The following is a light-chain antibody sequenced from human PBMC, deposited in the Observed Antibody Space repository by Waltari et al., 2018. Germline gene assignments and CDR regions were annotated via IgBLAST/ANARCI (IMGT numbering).Light chain of an antibody. Sequence: QSALTQPASVSGSPGQSITISCTGTSNDVGYFDLVSWYQQHPGKAPKLLIYQVTKRPSEISDRFSGSKSGSTASLTISGLQSEDEADYYCSSYAGDNRLIFGGGTKVTVL. J-gene: IGLJ2*01. CDR1: SNDVGYFDL. CDR2: QVT. V-gene: IGLV2-23*02. CDR3: SSYAGDNRLI.